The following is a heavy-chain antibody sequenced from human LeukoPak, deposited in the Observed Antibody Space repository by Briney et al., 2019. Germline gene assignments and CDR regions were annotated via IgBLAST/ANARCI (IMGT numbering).Heavy chain of an antibody. CDR2: IRYDETKS. CDR1: GFTFSNYG. Sequence: GGSLRLSCAASGFTFSNYGLHWVRQAPGKGLEWVAFIRYDETKSYYADSVKGRFTISRDNSKNALYPQMNSLRAEDTAVYYCAKDLSSSGSYSSVDHWGQGTLVTVSS. V-gene: IGHV3-30*02. CDR3: AKDLSSSGSYSSVDH. J-gene: IGHJ4*02. D-gene: IGHD1-26*01.